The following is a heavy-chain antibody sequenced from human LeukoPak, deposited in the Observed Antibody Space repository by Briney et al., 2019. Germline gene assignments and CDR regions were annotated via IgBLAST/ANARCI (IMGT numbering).Heavy chain of an antibody. D-gene: IGHD1-26*01. V-gene: IGHV3-23*01. CDR2: ISGTGSST. Sequence: QAGGSLRLSCAASGFTFSDYAMSWVRQAPGKGLEWVSAISGTGSSTYYADSVKGRFTISRDNSKNTLYLQMNSLRAEDTAVYYCAKGHKEGWRGSYLDYWGQGTLVTVSS. J-gene: IGHJ4*02. CDR3: AKGHKEGWRGSYLDY. CDR1: GFTFSDYA.